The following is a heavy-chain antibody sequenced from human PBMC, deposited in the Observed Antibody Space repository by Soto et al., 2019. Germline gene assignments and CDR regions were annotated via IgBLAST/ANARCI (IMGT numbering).Heavy chain of an antibody. Sequence: QVQLVESGGGVVQPGRSLRLSCAASGFTFSSYGMHWVRQAPGKGLEWVAVISYDGSNKYYADSVKGRFTISRDNSKNPRYLQMTSLRAETTLVYYCPKGGVAATPYWGQGTLVTVSS. J-gene: IGHJ4*02. V-gene: IGHV3-30*18. CDR2: ISYDGSNK. D-gene: IGHD2-15*01. CDR1: GFTFSSYG. CDR3: PKGGVAATPY.